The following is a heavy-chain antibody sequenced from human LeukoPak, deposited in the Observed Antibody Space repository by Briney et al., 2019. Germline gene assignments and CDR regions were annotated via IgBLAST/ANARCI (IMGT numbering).Heavy chain of an antibody. CDR1: GGTFSSYA. V-gene: IGHV1-69*13. CDR3: ANSGSYYQYGFDY. CDR2: IIPIFGTA. D-gene: IGHD1-26*01. Sequence: GASVKVSCKAFGGTFSSYAISWVRQAPGQGLEWMGGIIPIFGTANYAQKFQGRVTITADESTSTAYMELSSLRSEDTAVYYCANSGSYYQYGFDYWGQGTLVTVSS. J-gene: IGHJ4*02.